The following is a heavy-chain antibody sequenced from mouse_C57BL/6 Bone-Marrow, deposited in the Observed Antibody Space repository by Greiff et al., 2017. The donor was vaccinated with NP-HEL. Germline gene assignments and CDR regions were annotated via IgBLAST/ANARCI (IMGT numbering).Heavy chain of an antibody. J-gene: IGHJ2*01. Sequence: QVQLKESGPGLVAPSQSLSITCTVSGFSLTSYAISWVRQPPGKGLEWLGVIWTGGGTNYNSALKSRLSISKDNSKSQVFLKMNSLQTDDTARYYCAKNPPGLGQDVCHFDYWGQGTTLTVSS. V-gene: IGHV2-9-1*01. CDR2: IWTGGGT. D-gene: IGHD4-1*01. CDR3: AKNPPGLGQDVCHFDY. CDR1: GFSLTSYA.